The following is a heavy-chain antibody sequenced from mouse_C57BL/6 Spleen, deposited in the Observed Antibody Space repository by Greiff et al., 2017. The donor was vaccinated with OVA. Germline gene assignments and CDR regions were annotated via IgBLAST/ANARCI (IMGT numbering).Heavy chain of an antibody. J-gene: IGHJ2*01. D-gene: IGHD3-1*01. CDR2: INPGSGGT. V-gene: IGHV1-54*01. Sequence: QVQLQQSGAELVRPGTSVKVSCKASGYAFTNYLIEWVKQRPGQGLEWIGVINPGSGGTNYNEKFKGKATLTADKSSSTAYMQLSSLTSEDSAVYFCARYGLQPGDYWGQGTTLTVSS. CDR3: ARYGLQPGDY. CDR1: GYAFTNYL.